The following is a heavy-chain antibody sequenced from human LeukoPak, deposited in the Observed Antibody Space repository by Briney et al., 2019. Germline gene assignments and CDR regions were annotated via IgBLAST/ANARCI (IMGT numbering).Heavy chain of an antibody. CDR2: INHSGST. CDR1: GGSFSGYY. J-gene: IGHJ3*02. D-gene: IGHD4/OR15-4a*01. V-gene: IGHV4-34*01. Sequence: SETLSLTCAVYGGSFSGYYWSWIRQPPGKGLEWIGEINHSGSTNYNPSLKSRVTISVDTSKNQFSLKLSSVTAADTAVYYCARYEDYGAMAFDIWGQGTMVTVSS. CDR3: ARYEDYGAMAFDI.